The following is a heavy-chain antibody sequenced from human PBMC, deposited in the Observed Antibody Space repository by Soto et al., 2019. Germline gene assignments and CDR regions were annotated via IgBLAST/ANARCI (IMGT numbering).Heavy chain of an antibody. CDR3: ARDMSVYCSSTSCEGWFDP. J-gene: IGHJ5*02. D-gene: IGHD2-2*01. CDR1: GYTFTSYG. V-gene: IGHV1-3*01. CDR2: INAGNGNT. Sequence: ASVKVSCKASGYTFTSYGVHWVRQAPGQRLEWMGWINAGNGNTRYSQKFQGRVTINRDTSASTAYMELSRLRSEDTAVYYCARDMSVYCSSTSCEGWFDPWAREPWSPSPQ.